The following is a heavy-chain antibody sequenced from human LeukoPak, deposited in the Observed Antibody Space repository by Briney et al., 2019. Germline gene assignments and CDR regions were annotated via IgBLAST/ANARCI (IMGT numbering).Heavy chain of an antibody. Sequence: GGSLRLSCVAPGFRFSGYSMTWVRQAPGKGLEWVSYLGSTISYISYSDSVKGRFTISRDNAKNSLYLQMNSLRAEDTALYYCAREGFYSGLDIWGQGTTVTVSS. V-gene: IGHV3-21*01. CDR1: GFRFSGYS. CDR2: LGSTISYI. J-gene: IGHJ6*02. CDR3: AREGFYSGLDI.